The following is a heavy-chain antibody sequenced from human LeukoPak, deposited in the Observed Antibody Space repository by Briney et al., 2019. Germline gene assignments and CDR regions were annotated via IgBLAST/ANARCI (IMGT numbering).Heavy chain of an antibody. CDR2: INPNSGGT. CDR3: ARDRGSSGWWGYFDY. Sequence: ASVKVSCKASGYTFTGYYMHWVRQAPGQGLEWMGWINPNSGGTNCAQKFQGRVTMTRDTSISTAYMELSRLRSDDTAVYYCARDRGSSGWWGYFDYWGQGTLVTVSS. D-gene: IGHD6-19*01. V-gene: IGHV1-2*02. J-gene: IGHJ4*02. CDR1: GYTFTGYY.